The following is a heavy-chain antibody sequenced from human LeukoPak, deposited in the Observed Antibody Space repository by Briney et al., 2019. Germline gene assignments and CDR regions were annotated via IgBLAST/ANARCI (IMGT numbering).Heavy chain of an antibody. D-gene: IGHD3-22*01. CDR1: GSSISSYY. V-gene: IGHV4-59*01. CDR3: ARGIYDRSGFSYYYYHMDV. J-gene: IGHJ6*03. CDR2: IYYRGNT. Sequence: PSETLSLTCFVSGSSISSYYWSWIRQPPGKGLEWIGYIYYRGNTNYNPSLKSRVTISLGTSKNQFSLRLSSVTAADTAVYHCARGIYDRSGFSYYYYHMDVWGKGTTVTVSS.